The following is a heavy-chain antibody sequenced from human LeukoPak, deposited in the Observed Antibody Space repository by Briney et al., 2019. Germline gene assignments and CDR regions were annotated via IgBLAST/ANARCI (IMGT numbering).Heavy chain of an antibody. CDR1: GGSLSTYF. D-gene: IGHD3-22*01. V-gene: IGHV4-4*07. CDR3: ARAVYDTSGYYIDY. J-gene: IGHJ4*02. Sequence: PSETLSLTCTVSGGSLSTYFWTWIRQPAGKGLKWIGRIYASGGTTHTPSLKSRVTMSVDTSKSQFSLKLSSVTAADTAVYYCARAVYDTSGYYIDYWGQGTLVTVSS. CDR2: IYASGGT.